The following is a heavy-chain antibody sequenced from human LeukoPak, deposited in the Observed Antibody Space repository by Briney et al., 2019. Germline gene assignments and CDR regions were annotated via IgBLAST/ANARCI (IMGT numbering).Heavy chain of an antibody. CDR3: TINRYNWNYADAFGI. Sequence: GGSLRLSCAASGFTFSNAWMSWVRQAPGKGLEWVGRIKSKTDGGTTDYAAPVKGRFTISRDDSKNTLYLQMNSLKTEDTAVYYCTINRYNWNYADAFGIWGQGTMVTVSS. J-gene: IGHJ3*02. D-gene: IGHD1-7*01. CDR1: GFTFSNAW. V-gene: IGHV3-15*01. CDR2: IKSKTDGGTT.